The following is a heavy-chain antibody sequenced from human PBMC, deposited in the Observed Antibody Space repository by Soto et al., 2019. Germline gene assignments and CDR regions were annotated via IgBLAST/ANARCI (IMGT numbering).Heavy chain of an antibody. CDR1: GGTFSSYA. CDR2: IIPIFGTA. CDR3: ARGSGDIVLMVYAKGYWFDP. J-gene: IGHJ5*02. D-gene: IGHD2-8*01. V-gene: IGHV1-69*13. Sequence: SVKVSCKVSGGTFSSYAISWVRQAPGQGLEWMGGIIPIFGTANYAQKFQGRVTITADESTSTAYMELSSLRSEDTAVYYCARGSGDIVLMVYAKGYWFDPWGQGTLVTVSS.